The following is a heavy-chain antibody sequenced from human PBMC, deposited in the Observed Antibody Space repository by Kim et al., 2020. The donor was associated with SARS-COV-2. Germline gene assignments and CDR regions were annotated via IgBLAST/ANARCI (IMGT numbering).Heavy chain of an antibody. D-gene: IGHD5-18*01. Sequence: GESLKISCKGSGYSFTSYWIGWVRQMPGKGLEWMGIIYPGDSDTRYSPSFQGQVTISADKSISTAYLQWSSLKASDTAMYYCARRRGFFVDTAMVSRGYYYYYGMDVWGQGTTVTVSS. V-gene: IGHV5-51*01. CDR1: GYSFTSYW. J-gene: IGHJ6*02. CDR3: ARRRGFFVDTAMVSRGYYYYYGMDV. CDR2: IYPGDSDT.